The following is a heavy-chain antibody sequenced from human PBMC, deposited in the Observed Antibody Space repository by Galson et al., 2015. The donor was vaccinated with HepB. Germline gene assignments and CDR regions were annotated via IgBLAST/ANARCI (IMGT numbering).Heavy chain of an antibody. V-gene: IGHV1-2*04. J-gene: IGHJ4*02. D-gene: IGHD1-26*01. Sequence: SVKVSCKASGYTFTDYYMNWVRQAPGQGLEWMGWINPDSGGTNYGQKFRGWVTMTSDTSISTAYMDLSRLKSDDTAVYYCARSGPSHLYSFHYWGQGTLVTVSS. CDR2: INPDSGGT. CDR3: ARSGPSHLYSFHY. CDR1: GYTFTDYY.